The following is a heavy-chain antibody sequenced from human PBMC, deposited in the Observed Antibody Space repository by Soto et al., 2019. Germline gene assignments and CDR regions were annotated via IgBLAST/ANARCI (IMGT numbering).Heavy chain of an antibody. CDR3: ARDRRYSSSPGGLDAFDI. CDR2: IKQDGSEK. Sequence: EVQLVESGGGLVQPGGSLRLSCAASGFTFSSYWMSWVRQAPGKGLEWVANIKQDGSEKYYVDSVKGRFTISRDNAKNSLYLQMNSRRAEDTAVYYCARDRRYSSSPGGLDAFDIWGQGTMVTVSS. V-gene: IGHV3-7*01. CDR1: GFTFSSYW. J-gene: IGHJ3*02. D-gene: IGHD6-6*01.